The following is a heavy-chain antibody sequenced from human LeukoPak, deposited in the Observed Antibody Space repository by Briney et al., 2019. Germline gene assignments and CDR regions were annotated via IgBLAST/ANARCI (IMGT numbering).Heavy chain of an antibody. Sequence: SETLSLTCAVYGGSFSGYYWSWIRQPPGKGLEWIGEINHSGSTNYNPSLKSRVTISGDTSKNQYSLKLSSVTAADTAVYYCARGRGQLWLLPYRTTHPYFDYWGQGTLVTVSS. CDR3: ARGRGQLWLLPYRTTHPYFDY. J-gene: IGHJ4*02. D-gene: IGHD5-18*01. CDR1: GGSFSGYY. CDR2: INHSGST. V-gene: IGHV4-34*01.